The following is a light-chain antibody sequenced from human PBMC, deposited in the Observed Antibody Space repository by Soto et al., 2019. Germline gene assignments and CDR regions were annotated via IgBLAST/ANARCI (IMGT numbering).Light chain of an antibody. CDR1: RSVSSNY. J-gene: IGKJ1*01. V-gene: IGKV3-20*01. CDR3: QHYGSSPRT. Sequence: EIVLIQYQATMSLSGWETAPVCCRASRSVSSNYLAWYQQRPGQAPRLLINRASNRATGIPDRFTGSGSGTDFTLTINRLEPADFAVYYCQHYGSSPRTFGQGTKVDIK. CDR2: RAS.